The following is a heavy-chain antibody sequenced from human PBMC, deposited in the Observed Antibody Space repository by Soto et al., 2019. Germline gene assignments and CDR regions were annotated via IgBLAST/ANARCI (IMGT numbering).Heavy chain of an antibody. CDR3: ALALGPTTGLDY. V-gene: IGHV4-31*02. CDR1: GASTVSLDH. J-gene: IGHJ4*02. Sequence: QVQLQESGPGLVKPSQTLSLTCSVSGASTVSLDHWTWIRQPPGKGLEWMGYIFNSGTTFYNPSLTSRLSISMATPGNHFSLELRSVTAANTAVYYYALALGPTTGLDYWGQGTLVTVSS. D-gene: IGHD1-26*01. CDR2: IFNSGTT.